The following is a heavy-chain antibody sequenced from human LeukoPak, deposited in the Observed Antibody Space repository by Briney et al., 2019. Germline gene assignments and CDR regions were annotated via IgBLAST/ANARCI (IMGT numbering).Heavy chain of an antibody. J-gene: IGHJ4*02. CDR2: IKEDGSEK. V-gene: IGHV3-7*04. CDR3: ARDHHPSYYLPDY. CDR1: GFTFSSYW. Sequence: GASLRLSCAVSGFTFSSYWMTWVRQAPGKGLEWGASIKEDGSEKYYEDSVKGRSTISRDNARNSLYLQRNSLRAEDTAVYYCARDHHPSYYLPDYWGQGTLVTVSS. D-gene: IGHD1-26*01.